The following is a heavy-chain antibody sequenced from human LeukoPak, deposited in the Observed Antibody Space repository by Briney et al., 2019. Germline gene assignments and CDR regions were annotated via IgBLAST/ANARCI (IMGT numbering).Heavy chain of an antibody. CDR2: ISYDGDNT. Sequence: GGSLRLSCAASGXTFSSYAIHWVRQAPGKGLEWVAVISYDGDNTYYADSVKGRFTISRDNSKNTMYLQMNSLRAEDTAVYYCARDALVRGVITAPDYWGQGTLVTVSS. CDR3: ARDALVRGVITAPDY. V-gene: IGHV3-30-3*01. D-gene: IGHD3-10*01. CDR1: GXTFSSYA. J-gene: IGHJ4*02.